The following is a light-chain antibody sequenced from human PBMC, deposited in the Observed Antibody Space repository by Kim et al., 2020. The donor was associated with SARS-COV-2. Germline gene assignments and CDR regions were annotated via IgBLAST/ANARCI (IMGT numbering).Light chain of an antibody. CDR3: QSSDSSDTFWV. V-gene: IGLV3-25*03. J-gene: IGLJ3*02. Sequence: AGHTTRITCSVNALPNQYAYWYQQKPGQAPVLVIYEDTERPSGVPGRFSGSTSGTTVTLTISGVQAEDEADYYCQSSDSSDTFWVFGGGTKLTVL. CDR1: ALPNQY. CDR2: EDT.